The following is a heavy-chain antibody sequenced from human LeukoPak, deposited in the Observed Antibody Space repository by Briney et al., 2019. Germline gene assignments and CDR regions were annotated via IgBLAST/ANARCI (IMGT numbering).Heavy chain of an antibody. CDR2: FDPEDGET. J-gene: IGHJ3*02. D-gene: IGHD7-27*01. CDR1: GYTLTELS. V-gene: IGHV1-24*01. CDR3: ATEIVSLELTGDWDAFDI. Sequence: ASVKVSCKVSGYTLTELSMHWVRQAPGKGLEWMGGFDPEDGETIYAQKFQGRVTMTEDTSTDTAYMELSSLRSEDTAVYYCATEIVSLELTGDWDAFDIWGQGTMVTVSS.